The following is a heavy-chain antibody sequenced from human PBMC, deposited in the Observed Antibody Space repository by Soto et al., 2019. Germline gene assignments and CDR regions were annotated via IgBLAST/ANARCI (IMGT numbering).Heavy chain of an antibody. D-gene: IGHD6-6*01. J-gene: IGHJ6*02. CDR1: GFTVSSNY. CDR2: IYSGGST. Sequence: GGSLRLSCAAPGFTVSSNYMSWVRQAPGKGLEWVSVIYSGGSTYYADSVKGRFTISRDNSKNTLYLQMNSLRAEDTAVYYCARDRARDYYYGMDVWGQGTTVTVSS. V-gene: IGHV3-53*01. CDR3: ARDRARDYYYGMDV.